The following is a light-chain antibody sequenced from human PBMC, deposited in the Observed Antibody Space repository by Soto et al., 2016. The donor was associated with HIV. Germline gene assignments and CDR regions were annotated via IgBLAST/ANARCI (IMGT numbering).Light chain of an antibody. CDR2: GTS. CDR1: QSINSY. Sequence: DIQMTQSLSSLSASVGDRVTITCRSSQSINSYLNWYQQKPGKAPKLLIYGTSSNIAGVPSRFSGSGSGTDFTLTISSLQPEDFATYYRQQFTPITFGQGTRLEIK. V-gene: IGKV1-39*01. J-gene: IGKJ5*01. CDR3: QQFTPIT.